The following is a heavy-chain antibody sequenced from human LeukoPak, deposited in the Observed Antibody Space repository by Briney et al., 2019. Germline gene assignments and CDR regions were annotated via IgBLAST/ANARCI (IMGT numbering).Heavy chain of an antibody. CDR1: GGTFSSYA. V-gene: IGHV1-46*01. D-gene: IGHD3-22*01. J-gene: IGHJ4*02. CDR2: INPSGGST. Sequence: ASVKVSCKASGGTFSSYAISWVRQAPGQGLEWMGIINPSGGSTSYAQKFQGRVTMTRDTSTSTVYMELSSLRSEDTAVYYCARHWVGDYYDSSGYYALDYWGQGTLVTVSS. CDR3: ARHWVGDYYDSSGYYALDY.